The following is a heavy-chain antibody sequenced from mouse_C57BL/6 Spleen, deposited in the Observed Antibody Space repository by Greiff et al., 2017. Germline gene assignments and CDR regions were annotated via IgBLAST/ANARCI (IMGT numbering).Heavy chain of an antibody. Sequence: EVKVVESGGGLVQPGGSMKLSCVASGFTFSNYWMNWVRQSPEKGLEWVAQIRLKSDNYATHYAESVKGRFTISRDDSKSSVYLQMNNLRAEDTGIYYCTGEGWLLGFAYWGQGTLVTVSA. V-gene: IGHV6-3*01. CDR1: GFTFSNYW. CDR2: IRLKSDNYAT. CDR3: TGEGWLLGFAY. D-gene: IGHD2-3*01. J-gene: IGHJ3*01.